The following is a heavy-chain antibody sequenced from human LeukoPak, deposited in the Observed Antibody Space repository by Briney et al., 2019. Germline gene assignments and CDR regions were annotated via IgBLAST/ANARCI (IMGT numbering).Heavy chain of an antibody. D-gene: IGHD2-15*01. J-gene: IGHJ4*02. CDR3: ARAGVVVAATGFGY. Sequence: GGSLRLSCAASGFTFSSYSMNWVRQAPGKGLEWVLSISSSSSYIYYADSVKGRFTISRDNAKNSLYLQMNSLRAEDTAVYYCARAGVVVAATGFGYWGQGTLVTVSS. V-gene: IGHV3-21*01. CDR1: GFTFSSYS. CDR2: ISSSSSYI.